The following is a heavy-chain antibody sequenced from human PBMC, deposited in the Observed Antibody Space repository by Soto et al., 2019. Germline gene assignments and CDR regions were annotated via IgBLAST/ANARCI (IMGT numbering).Heavy chain of an antibody. CDR3: ATRITVFGLLIPPFDP. V-gene: IGHV4-34*01. D-gene: IGHD3-3*01. J-gene: IGHJ5*02. CDR2: INHTGGT. CDR1: GGSVNGYY. Sequence: SETLSLTCAVYGGSVNGYYWNWIRHPPGKGLEWIGEINHTGGTHYNPSLKSRVTMSVDTPKNQFSLRLSSVTAADTAIYYCATRITVFGLLIPPFDPWGQGTQVTVSS.